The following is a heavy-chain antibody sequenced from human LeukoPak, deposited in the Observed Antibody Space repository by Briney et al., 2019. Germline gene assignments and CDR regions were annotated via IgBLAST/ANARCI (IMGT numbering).Heavy chain of an antibody. J-gene: IGHJ4*02. V-gene: IGHV3-15*07. CDR3: TTGGYYLDY. CDR1: GFTFSNAW. D-gene: IGHD6-13*01. CDR2: TKSKVNGGTT. Sequence: GGSLRLSCATSGFTFSNAWMNWVRQAPGKGLEWVARTKSKVNGGTTDYAAPVKGRFTISRDDSKNTVYLQMNSLKTEDTAVYYCTTGGYYLDYWGQGTLVTVSS.